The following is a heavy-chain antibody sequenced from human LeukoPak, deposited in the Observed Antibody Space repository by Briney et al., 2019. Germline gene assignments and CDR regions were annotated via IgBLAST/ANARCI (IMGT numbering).Heavy chain of an antibody. D-gene: IGHD6-19*01. CDR3: ARTPRLVQIDY. V-gene: IGHV4-38-2*02. J-gene: IGHJ4*02. Sequence: SETLSLTCTVSGYSISSGYYWGWIRQPPGKGLEWIGSIFHSGSTYYNPSLKSRVTISVDTSRNQFSLKVSSVTAADTAVYYCARTPRLVQIDYWGQGTLVTVSS. CDR1: GYSISSGYY. CDR2: IFHSGST.